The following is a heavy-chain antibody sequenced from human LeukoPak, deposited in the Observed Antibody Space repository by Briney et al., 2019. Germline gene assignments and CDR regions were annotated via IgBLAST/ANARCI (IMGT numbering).Heavy chain of an antibody. CDR2: ISGSGGST. CDR1: GFTFSSYA. J-gene: IGHJ4*02. D-gene: IGHD4-17*01. Sequence: PGGSLRLSCAASGFTFSSYAMSWVRQAPGKGLEWVSAISGSGGSTYYADSVKGRFTISRDNAKNSLYLQMNSLRAEDTAVYYRARGDYGGDYWGQGTLVTVSS. V-gene: IGHV3-23*01. CDR3: ARGDYGGDY.